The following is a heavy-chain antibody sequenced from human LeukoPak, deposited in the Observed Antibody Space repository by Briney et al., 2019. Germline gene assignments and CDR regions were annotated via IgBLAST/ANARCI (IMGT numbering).Heavy chain of an antibody. CDR1: GFTFSTYE. CDR2: INSDSTI. V-gene: IGHV3-48*03. Sequence: GGSLRLSCAASGFTFSTYEMNWVRQAPGKGLEWLSYINSDSTIYYADSVKARFTISRDNPKNTVYLQMNSLRVEDTAVYYCARATLDNWGQGTLVTVSS. J-gene: IGHJ4*02. CDR3: ARATLDN.